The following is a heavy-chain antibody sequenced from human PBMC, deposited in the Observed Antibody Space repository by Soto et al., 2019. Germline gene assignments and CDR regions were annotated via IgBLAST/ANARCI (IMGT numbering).Heavy chain of an antibody. D-gene: IGHD3-22*01. J-gene: IGHJ4*02. CDR3: ANQHNPYYDISGYYDY. Sequence: QVQLVESGGGVVQPGRSLRLSCAASGFTFSSYGMHWVRQAPGKGLEWVAVISYDGSNKYYADSVKGRFTISRDNSKNTLYLQMNSLRAEDTAVYYSANQHNPYYDISGYYDYWGQGTLVTVSS. CDR2: ISYDGSNK. CDR1: GFTFSSYG. V-gene: IGHV3-30*18.